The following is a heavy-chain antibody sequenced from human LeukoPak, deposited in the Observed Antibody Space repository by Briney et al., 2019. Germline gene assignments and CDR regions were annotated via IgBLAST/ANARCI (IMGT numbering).Heavy chain of an antibody. V-gene: IGHV3-23*01. CDR3: AKLFVRDSDAFDM. Sequence: GGSLRLSCAASGFTFSTYRMNWVRQAPGKGLDWVSASSGSGIITNYAVSVKGRFTISRDNSKNTLYLQMTSLRAEDTAAYYCAKLFVRDSDAFDMWGQGTMVTVSS. J-gene: IGHJ3*02. CDR1: GFTFSTYR. D-gene: IGHD3-22*01. CDR2: SSGSGIIT.